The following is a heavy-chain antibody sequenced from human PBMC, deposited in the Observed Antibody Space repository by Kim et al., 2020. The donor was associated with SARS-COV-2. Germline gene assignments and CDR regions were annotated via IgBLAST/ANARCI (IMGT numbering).Heavy chain of an antibody. V-gene: IGHV1-69*13. CDR3: ARRGTQKSYYYYGMDV. J-gene: IGHJ6*02. Sequence: SVKVSCKASGGTFSSYAISWVRQAPGQGLEWMGGIIPIFGTANYAQKFQGRVTITADESTSTAYMELSSLRSEDTAVYYCARRGTQKSYYYYGMDVWGQGTTVTVSS. CDR2: IIPIFGTA. CDR1: GGTFSSYA. D-gene: IGHD1-1*01.